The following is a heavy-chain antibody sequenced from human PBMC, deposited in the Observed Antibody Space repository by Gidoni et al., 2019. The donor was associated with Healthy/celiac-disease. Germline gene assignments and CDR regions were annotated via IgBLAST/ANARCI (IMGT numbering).Heavy chain of an antibody. CDR3: ARLAVAARRYFDY. D-gene: IGHD6-19*01. CDR2: IYYSGST. V-gene: IGHV4-39*01. CDR1: GGSISSSSYY. J-gene: IGHJ4*02. Sequence: QLQLQESGPGLVKPSETLSLTCTVSGGSISSSSYYWGWIRQPPGKGLEWIGSIYYSGSTYYNPSLKSRVTISVDTSKNQFSLKLSSVTAADTAVYYCARLAVAARRYFDYWGQGTLVTVSS.